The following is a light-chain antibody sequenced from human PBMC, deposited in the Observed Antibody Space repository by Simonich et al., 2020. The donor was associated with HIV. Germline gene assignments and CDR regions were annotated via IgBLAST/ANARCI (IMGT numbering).Light chain of an antibody. CDR2: LGS. Sequence: DIVMTQSPLSLPVTPGEPASISCRSSQSLLHSNGYTYLDWYLQKPGQSPQLLIYLGSNRASGVPDRVSGGGSGTDFILKISRVEAEDVGVYYCMQVLQTPLTFGGGTKVEIK. J-gene: IGKJ4*01. CDR3: MQVLQTPLT. V-gene: IGKV2-28*01. CDR1: QSLLHSNGYTY.